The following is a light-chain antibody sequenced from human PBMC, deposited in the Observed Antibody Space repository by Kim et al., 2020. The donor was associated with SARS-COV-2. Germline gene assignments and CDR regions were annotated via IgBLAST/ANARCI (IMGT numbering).Light chain of an antibody. CDR2: AAS. J-gene: IGKJ1*01. CDR3: QQCYSYPPWT. CDR1: QGISSY. Sequence: STGDRVTITCRASQGISSYLAWYQQKPGKAPKLLIYAASTLQSGVPSRFSGSGSGTDFTLTISCLQSEDFATYYCQQCYSYPPWTFGQGTKVDIK. V-gene: IGKV1-8*01.